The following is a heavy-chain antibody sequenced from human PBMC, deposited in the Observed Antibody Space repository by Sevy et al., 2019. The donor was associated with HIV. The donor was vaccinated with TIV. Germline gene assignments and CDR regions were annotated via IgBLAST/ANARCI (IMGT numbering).Heavy chain of an antibody. J-gene: IGHJ4*02. CDR2: IYHSASI. V-gene: IGHV4-30-4*01. CDR3: ARERGYTYLFMDI. CDR1: GGAITSGDYY. Sequence: SETLSLTCTVSGGAITSGDYYWNWIRQPPGKGLEWIGYIYHSASIIYNPSLQSRAIISQDTSKNQFSLKLSSVTAADTAVYFCARERGYTYLFMDIWGQGTPVTVSS. D-gene: IGHD5-18*01.